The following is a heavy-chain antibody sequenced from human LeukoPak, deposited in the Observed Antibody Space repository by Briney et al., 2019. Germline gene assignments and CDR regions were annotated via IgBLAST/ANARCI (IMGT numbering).Heavy chain of an antibody. V-gene: IGHV3-23*01. J-gene: IGHJ4*02. CDR2: ISGSGGST. CDR3: AERSSDDSSGYYVY. CDR1: GFTFSSYA. Sequence: QAGGSLRLSCAASGFTFSSYAMSWVRQAPGKGLEWVSAISGSGGSTYYADSVKGRFTISRDNSKNTLYLQMNSLRAEDTAVYYCAERSSDDSSGYYVYWGQGTLVTVSS. D-gene: IGHD3-22*01.